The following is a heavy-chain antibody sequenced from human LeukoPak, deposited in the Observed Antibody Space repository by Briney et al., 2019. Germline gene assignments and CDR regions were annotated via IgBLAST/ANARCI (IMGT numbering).Heavy chain of an antibody. Sequence: PGGSLRLFCAASGFTFSSYAMSWVRQAPGEGLEWVSGISYSGSSVYYADSVKGRFTISRDNSKITLYLQMNSLRAEDTAVYYCAKQPYSSSSSTTFDSWGQGTLVTVSS. V-gene: IGHV3-23*01. CDR2: ISYSGSSV. CDR1: GFTFSSYA. J-gene: IGHJ4*02. CDR3: AKQPYSSSSSTTFDS. D-gene: IGHD6-6*01.